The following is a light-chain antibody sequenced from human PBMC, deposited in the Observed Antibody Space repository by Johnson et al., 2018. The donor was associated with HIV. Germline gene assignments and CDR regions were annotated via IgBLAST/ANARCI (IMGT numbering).Light chain of an antibody. CDR1: SSNVGSSF. V-gene: IGLV1-51*01. CDR2: DNN. J-gene: IGLJ1*01. Sequence: QSVLTQPPSVSAAPGQTVTISCSGSSSNVGSSFVSWYRQVPGTAPKLLIYDNNKRPSGIPGRFSGSKAGPSATLGITGLQTGDEADYYCGTWDSSLRAGFFGTGTKVTVL. CDR3: GTWDSSLRAGF.